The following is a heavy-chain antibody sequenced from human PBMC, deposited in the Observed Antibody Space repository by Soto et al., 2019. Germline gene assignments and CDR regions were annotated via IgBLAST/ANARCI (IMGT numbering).Heavy chain of an antibody. D-gene: IGHD1-7*01. CDR3: ARDYTPNWNCRYFDY. CDR1: GGSVSSGSYY. Sequence: PSETLSLTCTVSGGSVSSGSYYWSWIRQPPGKGLEWIGYIYYSGSTNYNPSLKSRVTISVDTSKNQFSLKLSSVTAADTAVYYCARDYTPNWNCRYFDYWGQGTLVTVSS. J-gene: IGHJ4*02. CDR2: IYYSGST. V-gene: IGHV4-61*01.